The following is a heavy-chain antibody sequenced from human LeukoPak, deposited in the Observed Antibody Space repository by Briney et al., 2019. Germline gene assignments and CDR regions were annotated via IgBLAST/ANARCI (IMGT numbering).Heavy chain of an antibody. D-gene: IGHD1-26*01. CDR1: GGTFSSYA. J-gene: IGHJ3*02. CDR3: ARERGSYGAFDI. V-gene: IGHV1-18*01. CDR2: ISAYNGNT. Sequence: ASVKVSCKASGGTFSSYAIGWVRQAPGQGLEWMGWISAYNGNTNYAQKLQGRVTMTTDTSTSTAYMELRSLRSDDTAVYYCARERGSYGAFDIWGQGTMVTVSS.